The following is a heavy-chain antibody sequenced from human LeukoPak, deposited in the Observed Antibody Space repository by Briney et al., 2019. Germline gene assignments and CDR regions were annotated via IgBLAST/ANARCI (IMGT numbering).Heavy chain of an antibody. Sequence: GGSLRLSCAASGFSFSIYAMSWVRQASGKGLECVSTFFSDTGKTDYADSVKGRFTISRDTSKNTLYLQMNSLRAEDTAVYYCAKRGAGSGGLHHWGQGTLVTVSS. D-gene: IGHD6-19*01. CDR2: FFSDTGKT. CDR3: AKRGAGSGGLHH. J-gene: IGHJ5*02. CDR1: GFSFSIYA. V-gene: IGHV3-23*01.